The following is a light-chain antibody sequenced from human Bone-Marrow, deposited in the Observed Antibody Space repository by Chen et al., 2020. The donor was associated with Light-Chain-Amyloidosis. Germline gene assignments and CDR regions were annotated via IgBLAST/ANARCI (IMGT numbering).Light chain of an antibody. V-gene: IGKV1-5*01. CDR1: QSISSW. CDR2: DAS. Sequence: DIQMTQSPSTLSASVGDRVTITCRAIQSISSWLAWYQQKPGKAPKLLIYDASSLESGVPSRFSGSGSGTEFTLTISSLQPDDFATYYCQQYNSYSGTFGQGTKVEIK. CDR3: QQYNSYSGT. J-gene: IGKJ1*01.